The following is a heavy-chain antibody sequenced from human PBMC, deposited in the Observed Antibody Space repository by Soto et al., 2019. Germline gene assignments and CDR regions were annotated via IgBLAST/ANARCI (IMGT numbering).Heavy chain of an antibody. CDR2: IYYSGST. CDR3: ARDQVVPAGPSPAAIPRDAFDI. D-gene: IGHD2-2*02. J-gene: IGHJ3*02. V-gene: IGHV4-30-4*01. CDR1: GGSISSGDYY. Sequence: QVQLQESGPGLVKPSQTLSLTCTVSGGSISSGDYYWSWIRQPPGKGLEWIGYIYYSGSTYYNPSLKSRVTISVDTSKNQFSLKLSSVTAADTAVYYCARDQVVPAGPSPAAIPRDAFDIWGQGTMVTVSS.